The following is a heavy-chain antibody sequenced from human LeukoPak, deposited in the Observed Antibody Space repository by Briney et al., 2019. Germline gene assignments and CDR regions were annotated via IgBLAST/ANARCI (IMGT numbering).Heavy chain of an antibody. J-gene: IGHJ4*02. Sequence: IINPRGGSTDYARKFQGRVTMTSDTSTSTVYMELKSLRSEDTAVYFCARVGATGATADNWGQGTLVTVSS. D-gene: IGHD2-21*02. CDR3: ARVGATGATADN. CDR2: INPRGGST. V-gene: IGHV1-46*01.